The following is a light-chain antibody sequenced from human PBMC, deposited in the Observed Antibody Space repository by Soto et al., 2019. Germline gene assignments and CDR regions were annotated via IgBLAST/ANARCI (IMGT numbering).Light chain of an antibody. CDR2: YDS. Sequence: SYELTQPPSVSVAPGKTARITCGGNNIGSKSVHWYQQKPGQAPVLVIYYDSDRPSGIPERFSGSNSGNTATLTISRVEAGDEADYYCQVGDSSSALFGGGTKLTVL. J-gene: IGLJ2*01. CDR1: NIGSKS. V-gene: IGLV3-21*04. CDR3: QVGDSSSAL.